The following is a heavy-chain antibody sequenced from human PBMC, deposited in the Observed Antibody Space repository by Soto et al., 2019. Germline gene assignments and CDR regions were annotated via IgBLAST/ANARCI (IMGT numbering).Heavy chain of an antibody. CDR2: ISAYNGNR. CDR3: ARDRIVVAVVLHDYYYGMDV. CDR1: GYNLATYG. J-gene: IGHJ6*02. Sequence: QVQLVQSGGEVKKPGASVKVSCKASGYNLATYGITWVRQAPGQGLEWVGWISAYNGNRNYAQKLQGRVTMTTDTATRTAYMELRSLRSADTAVYYCARDRIVVAVVLHDYYYGMDVWGQGTTVTVSS. V-gene: IGHV1-18*01. D-gene: IGHD2-21*01.